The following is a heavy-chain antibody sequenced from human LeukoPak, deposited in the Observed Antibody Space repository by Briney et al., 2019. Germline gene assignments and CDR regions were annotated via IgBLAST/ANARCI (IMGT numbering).Heavy chain of an antibody. CDR3: ARICTNGVCYRSYAFDI. CDR1: GYTFTSYG. D-gene: IGHD2-8*01. V-gene: IGHV1-18*01. J-gene: IGHJ3*02. Sequence: GAPVKVSCKASGYTFTSYGISWVRQAPGQGLEWMGWISAYNGNTNYAQKLQGRVTMTTDTSTSTAYMELRSLRSDDTAVYYCARICTNGVCYRSYAFDIWGQGTMVTVSS. CDR2: ISAYNGNT.